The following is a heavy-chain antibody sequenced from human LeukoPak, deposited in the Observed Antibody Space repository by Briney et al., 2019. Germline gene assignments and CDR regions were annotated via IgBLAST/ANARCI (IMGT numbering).Heavy chain of an antibody. CDR3: ARGGDYYIYYFNY. V-gene: IGHV5-51*01. CDR1: GYSFTSYW. J-gene: IGHJ4*02. CDR2: IYPGDSDT. Sequence: GESLQISCKGSGYSFTSYWIGWVRQMPGKGLEWMGIIYPGDSDTRYSPSFQGQVTISADKSISTAYLQWSSLKASDTAIYYCARGGDYYIYYFNYWGQGTLVTVSS. D-gene: IGHD4-17*01.